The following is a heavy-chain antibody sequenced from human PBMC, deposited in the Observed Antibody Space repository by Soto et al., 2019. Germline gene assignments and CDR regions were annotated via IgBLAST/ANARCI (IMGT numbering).Heavy chain of an antibody. V-gene: IGHV1-18*01. CDR2: ISAHNGNT. D-gene: IGHD1-1*01. J-gene: IGHJ4*02. Sequence: QVHLVQSGAEVKKPGASVKVSCKGSGYAFTTYGITWVRQAPGQGLEWMGWISAHNGNTNYAQKLQGRVTVTRDTSTSTAYMELRSLSSDDTTVYYCARGRYGDYWGQGALVTVSS. CDR3: ARGRYGDY. CDR1: GYAFTTYG.